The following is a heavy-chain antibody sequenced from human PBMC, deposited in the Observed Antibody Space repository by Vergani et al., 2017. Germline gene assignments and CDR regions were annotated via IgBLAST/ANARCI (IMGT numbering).Heavy chain of an antibody. Sequence: QVQLQQWGAGLLKPSETLSLTCAVYGGSFSGYYWSWIRQPPGKGLEWIGEINHSGSTNSNPSLKSRVTISVDTSKNQFSLKLSSVTAADTAVYYCARGYCSSTSCHFDYWGQGTLVTVSS. CDR3: ARGYCSSTSCHFDY. D-gene: IGHD2-2*01. CDR1: GGSFSGYY. V-gene: IGHV4-34*01. CDR2: INHSGST. J-gene: IGHJ4*02.